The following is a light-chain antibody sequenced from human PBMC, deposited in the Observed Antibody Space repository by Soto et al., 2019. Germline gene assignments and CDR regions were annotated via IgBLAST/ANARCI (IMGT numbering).Light chain of an antibody. V-gene: IGLV2-14*01. J-gene: IGLJ1*01. CDR2: EVT. Sequence: QSALTQPASVSGSPGQSITISCTGTSTDVGAYNSVSWYQQHPGKAPKLMIYEVTNRASGLSDRFSASKSGNTASLTISGLQPGDEADYYCSSHTSRSSYVFGTGTKLTVL. CDR3: SSHTSRSSYV. CDR1: STDVGAYNS.